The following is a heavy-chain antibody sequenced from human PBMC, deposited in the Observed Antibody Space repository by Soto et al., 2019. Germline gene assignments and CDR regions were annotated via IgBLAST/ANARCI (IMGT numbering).Heavy chain of an antibody. Sequence: GASVKVSCKASGYTFTSYDINWVRQATGQGLEWMGWMNPNSGNTGYAQKFQGRVTMTRNTSISTAYMELSSLRSEDTAVYYCARVSTYYDFWSGSLDWFDPWGQGTLVTVSS. J-gene: IGHJ5*02. CDR2: MNPNSGNT. D-gene: IGHD3-3*01. V-gene: IGHV1-8*01. CDR3: ARVSTYYDFWSGSLDWFDP. CDR1: GYTFTSYD.